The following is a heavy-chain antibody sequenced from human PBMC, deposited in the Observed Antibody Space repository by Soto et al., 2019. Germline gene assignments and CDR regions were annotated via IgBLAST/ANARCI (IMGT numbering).Heavy chain of an antibody. V-gene: IGHV1-46*01. CDR1: GYTFTSYS. J-gene: IGHJ5*02. Sequence: ASVKVSCKASGYTFTSYSMHWVRQAPGQGLEWMGLIIPRSGTTNYAQKFQGTVTMTRDTSTSTVYMELSSLRSEDTAMYYCTRETRSDSNWFDPSGQGTLVTVPS. D-gene: IGHD2-21*02. CDR3: TRETRSDSNWFDP. CDR2: IIPRSGTT.